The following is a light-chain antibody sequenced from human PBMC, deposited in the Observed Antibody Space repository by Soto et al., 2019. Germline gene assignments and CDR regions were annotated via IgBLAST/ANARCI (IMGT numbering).Light chain of an antibody. J-gene: IGLJ2*01. CDR2: KDS. CDR1: VPAKKY. CDR3: YSAADNGVV. V-gene: IGLV3-27*01. Sequence: SYELTQPSSVSVSPGQTARITCSGDVPAKKYARWFQQKPGQAPVLVIYKDSERPSGIPERFSGSSSGTTVTLTISGAQVEDEADYYCYSAADNGVVFGGGTKLTVL.